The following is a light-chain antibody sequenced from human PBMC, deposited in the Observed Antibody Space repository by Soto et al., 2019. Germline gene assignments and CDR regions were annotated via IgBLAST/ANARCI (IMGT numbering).Light chain of an antibody. J-gene: IGLJ1*01. Sequence: QSVLTQPPSASGSPGQSVTISCTGPSSDVGGYDYVSWYQQHPGKAPKLMVYEVTKRPSGVPDRFSGSKSGNTASLTVSGLQAEDEADYYCSSFAGDKNYVFGTGTKLTV. CDR3: SSFAGDKNYV. V-gene: IGLV2-8*01. CDR2: EVT. CDR1: SSDVGGYDY.